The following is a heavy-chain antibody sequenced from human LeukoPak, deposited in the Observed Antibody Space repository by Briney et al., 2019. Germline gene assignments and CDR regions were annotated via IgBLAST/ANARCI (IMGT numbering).Heavy chain of an antibody. CDR2: IYYGGST. J-gene: IGHJ6*03. CDR1: GFTFSDYY. D-gene: IGHD3-22*01. CDR3: ARDRFDDSNGYYYHSYYYMNV. V-gene: IGHV4-38-2*02. Sequence: GSLRLSCAASGFTFSDYYMSWIRQAPGKGLEWIGSIYYGGSTDYNPSLKSRVIISVDTSKNQFSLKLSSVTAADTAVYYCARDRFDDSNGYYYHSYYYMNVWGKGTTVTVSS.